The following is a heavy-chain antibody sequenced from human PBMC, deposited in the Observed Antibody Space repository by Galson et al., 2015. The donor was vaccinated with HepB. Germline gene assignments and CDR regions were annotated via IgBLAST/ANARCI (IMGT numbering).Heavy chain of an antibody. CDR2: MNPNSGNT. D-gene: IGHD2-15*01. V-gene: IGHV1-8*01. Sequence: SVKVSCKASGYTFTSYDINWVRQATGQGLEWMGWMNPNSGNTGYAQKFQGRVTMTRNTSISTAYMELSSLRSEDTAVYYCARGYSIRYYYYYMDVWGKGTTVTVSS. CDR1: GYTFTSYD. CDR3: ARGYSIRYYYYYMDV. J-gene: IGHJ6*03.